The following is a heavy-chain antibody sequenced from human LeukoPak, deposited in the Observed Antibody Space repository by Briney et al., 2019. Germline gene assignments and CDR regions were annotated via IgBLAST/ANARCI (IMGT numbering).Heavy chain of an antibody. Sequence: GGSLRLSCAASGFTFNTYSMNWVRQAPGKGLEWVAYISDNSRKIYYADSVRGRFTISRDNAKNSQYLQMNSLSAEDTAVYYCARGPYGDYVDAFDIWGQGTMVTVS. J-gene: IGHJ3*02. CDR1: GFTFNTYS. CDR3: ARGPYGDYVDAFDI. CDR2: ISDNSRKI. V-gene: IGHV3-48*01. D-gene: IGHD4-17*01.